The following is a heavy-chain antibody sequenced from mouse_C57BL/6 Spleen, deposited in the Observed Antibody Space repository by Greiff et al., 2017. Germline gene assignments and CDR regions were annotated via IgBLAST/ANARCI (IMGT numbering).Heavy chain of an antibody. V-gene: IGHV1-4*01. CDR1: GYTFTSYT. Sequence: QVQLKQSGAELARPGASVKMSCKASGYTFTSYTMHWVKQRPGQGLEWIGYINPSSGYTKYNQKFKDKATLTADKSSSTAYMQLSSLTSEDSAVYYCARVSGRAMDYWGQGTSVTVSS. D-gene: IGHD1-3*01. CDR2: INPSSGYT. CDR3: ARVSGRAMDY. J-gene: IGHJ4*01.